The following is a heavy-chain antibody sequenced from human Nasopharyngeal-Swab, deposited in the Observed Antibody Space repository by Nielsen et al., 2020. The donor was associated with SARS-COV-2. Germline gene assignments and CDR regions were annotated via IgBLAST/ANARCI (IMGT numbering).Heavy chain of an antibody. D-gene: IGHD1-1*01. V-gene: IGHV4-4*07. CDR1: GGSISGYF. Sequence: SETLSLTCSVSGGSISGYFLSWIRQPAGEGLEWIERVYTSGSTNYNPSLKSRVTISIDMSKNQFSLELRSVTAADTAFYYCARSGTTKYGLDVWGQGTTVIVSS. CDR3: ARSGTTKYGLDV. J-gene: IGHJ6*01. CDR2: VYTSGST.